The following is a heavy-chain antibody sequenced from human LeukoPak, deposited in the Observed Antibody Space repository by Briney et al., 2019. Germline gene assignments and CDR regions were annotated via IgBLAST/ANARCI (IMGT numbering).Heavy chain of an antibody. D-gene: IGHD6-13*01. J-gene: IGHJ5*02. CDR1: GFTFSSYS. CDR3: AEIAAAGT. CDR2: ISSSSSTI. Sequence: PGGSLRLSCAASGFTFSSYSMNWVRQAPGKGLEWVSYISSSSSTIYYADSVKGRFTISRDNAKNSLYLQMNSLRAEDTAVYYCAEIAAAGTWGQGTLVTVSS. V-gene: IGHV3-48*04.